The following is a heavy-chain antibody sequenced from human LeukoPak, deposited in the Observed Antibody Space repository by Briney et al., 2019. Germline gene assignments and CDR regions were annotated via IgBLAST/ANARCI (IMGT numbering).Heavy chain of an antibody. V-gene: IGHV4-34*01. J-gene: IGHJ6*02. CDR1: GGSFSGYY. CDR3: ARGYYYGMDV. Sequence: SETLSLTCAVYGGSFSGYYWSWIRQPPGKGLEWIGEINHSGSTNYNPSLKSRVTISVDTSKNQFSLKLSSVTAADTAVYYCARGYYYGMDVWGQGTTVTVSS. CDR2: INHSGST.